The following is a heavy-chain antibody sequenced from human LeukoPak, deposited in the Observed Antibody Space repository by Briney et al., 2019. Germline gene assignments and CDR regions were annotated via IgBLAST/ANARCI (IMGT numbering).Heavy chain of an antibody. CDR2: IIPILGIA. CDR1: VGTFGTYT. Sequence: GASVKLCSTASVGTFGTYTISWVPQAPGPGLGWMGRIIPILGIANYAQNFQGRVTITADKSTSTAYRELSSLRSEDTAVYYGARGWGKIQLPYMSIWGQGTMVTVSP. V-gene: IGHV1-69*02. CDR3: ARGWGKIQLPYMSI. J-gene: IGHJ3*02. D-gene: IGHD5-18*01.